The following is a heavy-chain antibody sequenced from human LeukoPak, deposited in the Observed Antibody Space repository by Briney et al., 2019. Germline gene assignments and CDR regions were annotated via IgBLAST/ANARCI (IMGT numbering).Heavy chain of an antibody. CDR1: GFTFSSYA. J-gene: IGHJ4*02. CDR3: ARDRLGFGELLPLDY. V-gene: IGHV3-48*03. D-gene: IGHD3-10*01. Sequence: GGSLRLSCAASGFTFSSYAMNWVRQAPGKGLEWVSYISSSGSTIYYADSVKGRFTISRDNAKNSLYLQMNSLRAEDTAVYYCARDRLGFGELLPLDYWGQGTLVTVSS. CDR2: ISSSGSTI.